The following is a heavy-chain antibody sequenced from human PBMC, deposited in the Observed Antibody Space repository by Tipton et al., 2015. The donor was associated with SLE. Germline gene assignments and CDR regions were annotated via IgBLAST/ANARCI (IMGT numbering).Heavy chain of an antibody. CDR3: ARTEQGTGSYYRLVFEI. CDR2: IHYSGST. J-gene: IGHJ4*02. V-gene: IGHV4-39*07. D-gene: IGHD3-10*01. Sequence: TLSLTCTVSGGSISSKNYYWGWIRQPPGKGLEWIGSIHYSGSTYDNPSFKSRVTISVDTPKNQFSLKLSSVTAADTAVYYCARTEQGTGSYYRLVFEIWGQGTLVTVSS. CDR1: GGSISSKNYY.